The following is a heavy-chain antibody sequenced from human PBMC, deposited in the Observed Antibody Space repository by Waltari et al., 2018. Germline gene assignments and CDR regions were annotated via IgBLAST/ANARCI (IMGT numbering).Heavy chain of an antibody. CDR1: GGSISSHY. D-gene: IGHD3-3*01. J-gene: IGHJ6*02. CDR3: ARAHDFWSGSGMDV. V-gene: IGHV4-59*11. CDR2: IYYSGST. Sequence: QVQLQESGPGLVKPSETLSLTCTVSGGSISSHYWSWIRQPPGKGLEWIVYIYYSGSTNYNPSLKSRVTISVDTSKNQFSLKLSSVTAADTAVYYCARAHDFWSGSGMDVWGQGTTVTVSS.